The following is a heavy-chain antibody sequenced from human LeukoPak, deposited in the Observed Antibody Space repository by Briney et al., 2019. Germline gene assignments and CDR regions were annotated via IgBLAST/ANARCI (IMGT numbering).Heavy chain of an antibody. CDR1: GFTFSSYA. D-gene: IGHD3-3*01. CDR3: AKDGNDFWSGYPTDYYMDV. V-gene: IGHV3-30*02. CDR2: IRYDGSNK. J-gene: IGHJ6*03. Sequence: GGSLRLSCAASGFTFSSYAMHWVRQAPGKGLEWVAFIRYDGSNKYYADSVKGRFTISRDNSKNTLYLQMNSLRAEDTAVYYCAKDGNDFWSGYPTDYYMDVWGKGTTVTVSS.